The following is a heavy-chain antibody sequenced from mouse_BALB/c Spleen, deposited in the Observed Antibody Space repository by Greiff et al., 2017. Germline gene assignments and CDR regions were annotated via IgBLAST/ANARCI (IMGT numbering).Heavy chain of an antibody. V-gene: IGHV1-9*01. CDR2: ILPGSGST. J-gene: IGHJ4*01. CDR3: ARFLQAMDY. Sequence: QVQLKQSGAELARPGASVKISCKATGYTFSSYWIEWVKQRPGHGLEWIGEILPGSGSTNYNEKFKGKATFTADTSSNTAYMQLSSLTSEDSAVYYCARFLQAMDYWGQGTSVTVSS. CDR1: GYTFSSYW. D-gene: IGHD2-1*01.